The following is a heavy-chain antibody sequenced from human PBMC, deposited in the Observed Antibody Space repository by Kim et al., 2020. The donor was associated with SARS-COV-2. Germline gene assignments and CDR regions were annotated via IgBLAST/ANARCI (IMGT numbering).Heavy chain of an antibody. J-gene: IGHJ4*02. Sequence: SETLSLTCTVSGGSISSSSYYWGWIRQPPGKGLEWIGSIYYSGSTYYNPSLKSRVTISVDTSKNQFSLKLSSVTAADTAVYYCARGSGWYLTGGIYFDYWGQGTLVTVSS. CDR1: GGSISSSSYY. V-gene: IGHV4-39*01. CDR3: ARGSGWYLTGGIYFDY. CDR2: IYYSGST. D-gene: IGHD6-19*01.